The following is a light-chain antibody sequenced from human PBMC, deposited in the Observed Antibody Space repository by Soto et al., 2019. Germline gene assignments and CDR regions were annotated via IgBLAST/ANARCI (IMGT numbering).Light chain of an antibody. V-gene: IGKV1-39*01. CDR2: AAS. CDR3: QQSHGIPYT. Sequence: DIQMTQSPSSLSASVGDRVTITCRASQTISTYLNWYQQEPEKAPKLMIYAASSLQSGVPSRFSGSGSGTDFTLTISSLQPEDFAAYYCQQSHGIPYTFGQGTKLEIK. J-gene: IGKJ2*01. CDR1: QTISTY.